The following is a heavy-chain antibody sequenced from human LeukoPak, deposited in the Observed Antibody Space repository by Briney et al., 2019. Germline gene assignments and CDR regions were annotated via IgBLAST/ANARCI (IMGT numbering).Heavy chain of an antibody. J-gene: IGHJ4*02. CDR1: GGSFSGYY. CDR3: ARSPSPLYFDY. Sequence: SETLSLTCAVYGGSFSGYYWSWIRQPPGKGLEWIGEINHSGSTNYNPSLESRVTISVDTSKNQFSLKLSSVTAADTAVYYCARSPSPLYFDYWGQGTLVTVSS. V-gene: IGHV4-34*01. CDR2: INHSGST.